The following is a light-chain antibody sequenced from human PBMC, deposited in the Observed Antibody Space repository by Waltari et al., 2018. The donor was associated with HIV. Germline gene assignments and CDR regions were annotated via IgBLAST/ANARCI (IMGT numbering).Light chain of an antibody. CDR3: QQRSSWPQT. V-gene: IGKV3-11*01. J-gene: IGKJ5*01. CDR1: QSVNNY. CDR2: DTF. Sequence: EIVLTQSPATLSLSPGERATLSCRASQSVNNYLAWYQQKRGQAPRLLIYDTFNRATGVPVRFSGSGSGTDFTLTITNLQPEDFAVYYCQQRSSWPQTFGQGTRLEIK.